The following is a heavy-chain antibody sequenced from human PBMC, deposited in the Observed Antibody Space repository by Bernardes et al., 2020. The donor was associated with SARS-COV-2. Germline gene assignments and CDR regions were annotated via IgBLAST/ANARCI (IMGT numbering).Heavy chain of an antibody. CDR1: GGSISSSSDY. CDR3: ARLTLFSGSDSIIPLPDY. CDR2: IYYGGST. D-gene: IGHD3-10*01. J-gene: IGHJ4*02. Sequence: SKTLSLTCTVSGGSISSSSDYWGWIRQPPGKGLEWIGSIYYGGSTYFSPSLESRVTTSVDTSKKQFSLKLSSVTAADTAIYYCARLTLFSGSDSIIPLPDYWGQGTLVTVSS. V-gene: IGHV4-39*01.